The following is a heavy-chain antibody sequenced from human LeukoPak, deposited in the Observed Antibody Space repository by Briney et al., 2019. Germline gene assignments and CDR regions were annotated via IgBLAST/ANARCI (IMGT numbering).Heavy chain of an antibody. CDR1: GYTFTGYY. CDR2: INPNSGGT. J-gene: IGHJ4*02. V-gene: IGHV1-2*02. D-gene: IGHD1-26*01. CDR3: ARDPPPVIVGGTTADY. Sequence: ASVTVSCKASGYTFTGYYIHWVRQPPGQGLEWMGWINPNSGGTNYAQKFQGRVTMTRDTSINTAYMEVTRLKSDDTAIYYCARDPPPVIVGGTTADYWGQGTLVTVSS.